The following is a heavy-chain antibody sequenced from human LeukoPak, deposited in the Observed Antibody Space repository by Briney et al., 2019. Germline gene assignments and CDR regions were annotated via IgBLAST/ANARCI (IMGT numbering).Heavy chain of an antibody. CDR3: ARRSLNYYDSSGYYFDY. Sequence: GESLKISCKGSGYSFTSYWIGWVRQMPGKGLEWMGVIYPGDSDTRYSPSFQGRINISADTSIDTAYLQWSSLKASDTAMYYCARRSLNYYDSSGYYFDYWGRGTLVTVSS. V-gene: IGHV5-51*01. J-gene: IGHJ4*02. CDR2: IYPGDSDT. CDR1: GYSFTSYW. D-gene: IGHD3-22*01.